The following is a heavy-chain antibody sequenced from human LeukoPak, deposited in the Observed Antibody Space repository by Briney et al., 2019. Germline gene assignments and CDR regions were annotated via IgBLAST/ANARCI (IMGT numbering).Heavy chain of an antibody. V-gene: IGHV3-7*01. CDR2: IKPDGSEK. CDR1: GFTFTTYW. Sequence: GGSLGLSCAPSGFTFTTYWMSWVRQAPGKGLEWLANIKPDGSEKNYVDSVRGRFTISRDNAKNSLYPEMNSLRAEDTAAYYCARGAWYYIYWGQGTLVSVSS. CDR3: ARGAWYYIY. D-gene: IGHD6-19*01. J-gene: IGHJ4*02.